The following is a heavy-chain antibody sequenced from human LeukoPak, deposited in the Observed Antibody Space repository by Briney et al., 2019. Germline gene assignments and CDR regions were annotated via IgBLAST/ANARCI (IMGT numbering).Heavy chain of an antibody. V-gene: IGHV3-30*18. CDR3: TKDFGYYYGSGSSYYFDY. CDR2: ISHDGSDK. D-gene: IGHD3-10*01. CDR1: GFTFSTYG. Sequence: PGGSLRLSCAASGFTFSTYGMHWVRQAPGKGLEWVAVISHDGSDKYYADSVKGRFTISRDNSKNTLYLQMNSLRAEDTAVYYCTKDFGYYYGSGSSYYFDYRGQGTLVTVSS. J-gene: IGHJ4*02.